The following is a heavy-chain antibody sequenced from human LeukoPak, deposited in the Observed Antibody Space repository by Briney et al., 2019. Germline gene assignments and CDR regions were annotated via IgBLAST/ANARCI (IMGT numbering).Heavy chain of an antibody. V-gene: IGHV3-30*18. J-gene: IGHJ4*02. CDR1: GFTFSSYG. CDR2: ISYDGSNK. D-gene: IGHD3-10*01. Sequence: GGSLRLSCAASGFTFSSYGMHWVRQAPGKGLEWVAVISYDGSNKYYADSVKGRFTISRDNSKNTLHLQMNSLRAEDTAVYYCAKDHPGAMVRGVPDYWGQGTLVTVSS. CDR3: AKDHPGAMVRGVPDY.